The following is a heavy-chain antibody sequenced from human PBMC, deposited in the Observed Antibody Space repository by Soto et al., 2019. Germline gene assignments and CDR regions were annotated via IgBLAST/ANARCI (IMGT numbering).Heavy chain of an antibody. CDR3: ARLMGVVTVDY. V-gene: IGHV4-39*02. D-gene: IGHD2-21*02. CDR1: GGSISSTGHY. Sequence: QLQLQESGPGLVKPSETLSLTCSVSGGSISSTGHYWGWIRQPPGKGLEWIGNIYYAGSPYYNPSLQXRXTXSXXTSKHHCSLALTSVTAADPAVYYCARLMGVVTVDYWGQGALVTVSS. CDR2: IYYAGSP. J-gene: IGHJ4*02.